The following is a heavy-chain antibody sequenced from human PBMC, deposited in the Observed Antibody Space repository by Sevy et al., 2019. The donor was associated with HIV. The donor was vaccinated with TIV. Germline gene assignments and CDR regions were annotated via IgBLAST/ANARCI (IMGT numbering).Heavy chain of an antibody. CDR1: GGSFSGYY. Sequence: SETLSLTCAVYGGSFSGYYWSWIRQPPGKGLEWIGEINHSGSTNYNPSLKSRVTISVDTSKNQFSLKLSSVTAADTAVYYCARGGREGAARPDYWGQGTLVTVSS. D-gene: IGHD6-6*01. J-gene: IGHJ4*02. CDR3: ARGGREGAARPDY. V-gene: IGHV4-34*01. CDR2: INHSGST.